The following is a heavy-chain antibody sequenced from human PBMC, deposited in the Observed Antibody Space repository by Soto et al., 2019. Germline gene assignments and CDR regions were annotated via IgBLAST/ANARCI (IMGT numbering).Heavy chain of an antibody. V-gene: IGHV3-49*04. CDR1: GFNFGVHA. CDR2: IRRKAYGGTT. Sequence: GGSLRLSCSASGFNFGVHAMSWVRQAPGKGLEWVGFIRRKAYGGTTDYAASVKGRFTISRDDSKSIAYLYMNSLKIEDTAVYYCTRSLAVDFDSWGQGTLVTVSS. CDR3: TRSLAVDFDS. J-gene: IGHJ4*02.